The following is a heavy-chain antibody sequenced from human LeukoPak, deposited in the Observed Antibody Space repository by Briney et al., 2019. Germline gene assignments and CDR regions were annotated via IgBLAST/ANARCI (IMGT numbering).Heavy chain of an antibody. CDR1: GGSISSGGYY. Sequence: SETLSLTYTVSGGSISSGGYYWSWIRQHPGKGLEWIGYIYYTGSSKYNPSLKSRVTILVDTSRNQFSLKLSSVTAADTAVYYCARDYYDSSGYYYYYYGMDVWGQGTTVTVSS. CDR2: IYYTGSS. V-gene: IGHV4-31*03. J-gene: IGHJ6*02. D-gene: IGHD3-22*01. CDR3: ARDYYDSSGYYYYYYGMDV.